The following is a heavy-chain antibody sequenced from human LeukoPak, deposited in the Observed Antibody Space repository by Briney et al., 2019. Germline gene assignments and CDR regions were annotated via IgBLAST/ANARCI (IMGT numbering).Heavy chain of an antibody. D-gene: IGHD3-22*01. CDR2: ISSSSSYT. J-gene: IGHJ4*02. CDR3: ARGDYYDSSGYYNY. Sequence: NPGGSLRLSCAASGFTFSSYSMNWVRQAPGKGLEWVSSISSSSSYTYYADSVKGRFTISRDNAKNSLYLQMNSLRAEDTAVYYCARGDYYDSSGYYNYWGQGTPVTVSS. CDR1: GFTFSSYS. V-gene: IGHV3-21*01.